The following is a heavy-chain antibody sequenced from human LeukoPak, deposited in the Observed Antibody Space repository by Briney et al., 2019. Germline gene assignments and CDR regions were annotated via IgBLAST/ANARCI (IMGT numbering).Heavy chain of an antibody. J-gene: IGHJ4*02. CDR2: ISGNAGST. Sequence: GGSLRLSCAASGFTLSSYAMSWVRQAPGKGLEWVSLISGNAGSTYYADPVKGRFTISRDNSKNTLYLQMNSLRAEDTAVYYCAKDLDSYGLPPFFDYWGQGTLVTVSS. V-gene: IGHV3-23*01. CDR3: AKDLDSYGLPPFFDY. D-gene: IGHD5-18*01. CDR1: GFTLSSYA.